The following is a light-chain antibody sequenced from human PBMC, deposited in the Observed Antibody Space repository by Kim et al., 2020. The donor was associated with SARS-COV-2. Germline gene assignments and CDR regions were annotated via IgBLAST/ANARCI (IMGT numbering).Light chain of an antibody. J-gene: IGKJ4*01. V-gene: IGKV1-39*01. CDR1: QSISSY. Sequence: SAPVGDRVTIPCRASQSISSYLNWYQQKPGKAPKLLIYAASSLQSGVPSRFSGSGSGTDFTLNISSLQPEDFATHYCQQSYNTPPFGGGTTVDIK. CDR3: QQSYNTPP. CDR2: AAS.